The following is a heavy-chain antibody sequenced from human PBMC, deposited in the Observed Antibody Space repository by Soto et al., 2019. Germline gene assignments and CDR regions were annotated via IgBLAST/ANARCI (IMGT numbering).Heavy chain of an antibody. D-gene: IGHD6-13*01. CDR3: ARESTVAGTDNWFDS. Sequence: SETLSLTCTVSGAFISGYYWSWIRQPAGKGLEWIGRIYTSGSTKYSPSLKSRATMSVDTSKKQFSLKLNSVTAADTAVYYCARESTVAGTDNWFDSWGQGALVTVSS. J-gene: IGHJ5*01. CDR1: GAFISGYY. CDR2: IYTSGST. V-gene: IGHV4-4*07.